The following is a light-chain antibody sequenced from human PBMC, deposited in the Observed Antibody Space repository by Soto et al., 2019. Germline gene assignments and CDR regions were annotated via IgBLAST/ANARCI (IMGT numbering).Light chain of an antibody. CDR2: AAS. Sequence: IQMAQPQSSLSASVGDRVTITCRASQNIDNYLNWYQQKPGKAPKVLIYAASNLQSGVPSRFSGSGSGTDFTLTISSLQPEDFATYYCLQDYNYPWTFGQGTKVDIK. CDR3: LQDYNYPWT. V-gene: IGKV1-6*01. J-gene: IGKJ1*01. CDR1: QNIDNY.